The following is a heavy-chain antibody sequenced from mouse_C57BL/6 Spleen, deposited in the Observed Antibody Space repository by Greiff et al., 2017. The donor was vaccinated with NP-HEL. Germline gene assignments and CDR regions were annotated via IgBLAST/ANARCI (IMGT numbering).Heavy chain of an antibody. V-gene: IGHV5-4*01. CDR1: GFTFSSYA. Sequence: EVHLVESGGGLVKPGGSLKLSCAASGFTFSSYAMPWVRQTPEKRLEWVATISDGGSYTYYPDNVKGRFTISRDNAKNNLYLQMSHLKSEDTAMYYCARDGSSHYFDYWGQGTTLTVSS. CDR3: ARDGSSHYFDY. CDR2: ISDGGSYT. J-gene: IGHJ2*01. D-gene: IGHD1-1*01.